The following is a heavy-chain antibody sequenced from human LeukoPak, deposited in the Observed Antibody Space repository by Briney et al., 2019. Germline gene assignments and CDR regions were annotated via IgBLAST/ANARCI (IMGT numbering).Heavy chain of an antibody. D-gene: IGHD3-22*01. CDR3: ARDLRSSGYYAFDY. J-gene: IGHJ4*02. V-gene: IGHV3-7*01. Sequence: GGSLRLSCAASGFTFSNYAMHWVRQAPGKGLEWVANIKQDGSEKYYVDSVKGRFTISRDNAKNSLYLQMNSLRAEDTAVYYCARDLRSSGYYAFDYWGQGTLVTVSS. CDR2: IKQDGSEK. CDR1: GFTFSNYA.